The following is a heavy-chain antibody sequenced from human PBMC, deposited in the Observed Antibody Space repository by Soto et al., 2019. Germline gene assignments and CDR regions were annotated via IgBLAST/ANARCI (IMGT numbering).Heavy chain of an antibody. J-gene: IGHJ1*01. D-gene: IGHD3-22*01. CDR1: GGSLSSDDYY. Sequence: PSETLSLTCTVSGGSLSSDDYYWSWIRQAPGRGLEWIGYIHSSGSIYYNPSLKSRATMSIDTAGNQFSLKVSSVTVADTAVYYCARDLDGLHDDTSGPFPRPGWGQGTLVTVSS. V-gene: IGHV4-30-4*01. CDR2: IHSSGSI. CDR3: ARDLDGLHDDTSGPFPRPG.